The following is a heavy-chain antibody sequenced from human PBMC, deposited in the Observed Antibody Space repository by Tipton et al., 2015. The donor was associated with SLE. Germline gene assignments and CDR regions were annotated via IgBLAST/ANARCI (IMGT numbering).Heavy chain of an antibody. CDR1: GGSISSTSYY. CDR3: ARVPAVYYYYMDV. CDR2: IHHSGTT. Sequence: TLSLTCTVSGGSISSTSYYWAWIRQPPGKGLEWIGYIHHSGTTNYNPSLQSRVTISRDPSKNQFSLKLSSVTAADTAVYYCARVPAVYYYYMDVWGKGTTVTVSS. D-gene: IGHD2-2*01. J-gene: IGHJ6*03. V-gene: IGHV4-61*05.